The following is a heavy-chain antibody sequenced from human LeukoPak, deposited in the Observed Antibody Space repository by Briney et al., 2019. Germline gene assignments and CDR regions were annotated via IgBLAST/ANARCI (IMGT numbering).Heavy chain of an antibody. CDR1: GGSFSGYY. J-gene: IGHJ5*02. V-gene: IGHV4-34*01. CDR2: IYHSGST. Sequence: SETLSLTCAVYGGSFSGYYWSWIRQPPGKGLEWIGSIYHSGSTYYNPSLKSRVTISVDTSKNQFSLKLSSVTAADTAVYYCARAPNVASVDSSGYYGWFDPWGQGTLVTVSS. D-gene: IGHD3-22*01. CDR3: ARAPNVASVDSSGYYGWFDP.